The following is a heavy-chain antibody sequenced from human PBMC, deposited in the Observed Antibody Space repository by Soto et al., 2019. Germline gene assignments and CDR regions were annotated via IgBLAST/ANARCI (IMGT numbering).Heavy chain of an antibody. D-gene: IGHD4-17*01. CDR2: INYSGST. CDR1: GDSISSSSYY. V-gene: IGHV4-39*01. Sequence: QLQLQESGPGLVKPSETLSLTCSVSGDSISSSSYYWGWIRQPPGKGLEWIGTINYSGSTYYNPYLKSRVTISVDTSKKQFSLKVSSVTGADTAVYYCAIWYGDYVPYWGQGILVSVSS. J-gene: IGHJ4*02. CDR3: AIWYGDYVPY.